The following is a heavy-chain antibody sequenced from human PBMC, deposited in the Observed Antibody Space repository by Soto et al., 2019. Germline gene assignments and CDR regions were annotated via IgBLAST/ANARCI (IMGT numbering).Heavy chain of an antibody. CDR1: GGPFNNHA. J-gene: IGHJ3*02. CDR2: VIPTLATA. V-gene: IGHV1-69*01. Sequence: QVQLVQSGAEVKKPGSSVKVSCKTSGGPFNNHAINWVRQAPGQGLEWVGLVIPTLATADYAQKLQGRVIMTEDEVTNTDFIELSRRSSDAAGFYYCANDYGYIDEVDMLGEGSSFTVSP. D-gene: IGHD4-17*01. CDR3: ANDYGYIDEVDM.